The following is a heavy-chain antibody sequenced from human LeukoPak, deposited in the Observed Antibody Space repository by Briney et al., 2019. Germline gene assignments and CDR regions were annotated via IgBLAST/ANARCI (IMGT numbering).Heavy chain of an antibody. Sequence: GESLKISCKGSGYSFTSYWIGWARQMPGKGLEWMGVIYPGDSDTRYSPSFQGLVTISADKSISTAYLQWSSLKASDTAMYYCARLSGSYYSAFDIWGQGTMLTVSS. D-gene: IGHD1-26*01. V-gene: IGHV5-51*01. J-gene: IGHJ3*02. CDR3: ARLSGSYYSAFDI. CDR2: IYPGDSDT. CDR1: GYSFTSYW.